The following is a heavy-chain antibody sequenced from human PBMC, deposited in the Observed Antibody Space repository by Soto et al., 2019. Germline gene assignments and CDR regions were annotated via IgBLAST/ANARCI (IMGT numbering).Heavy chain of an antibody. Sequence: LSLTCAVYGRSFSGYYSGRIRQPPGRGLEWIGEINHSGSTNYNPSLKSRVTISVDTSKNQFSLKLSSVTAADTAVYYCARACSSTSCQDNNWFDPWGQGTLVTVCS. V-gene: IGHV4-34*01. CDR1: GRSFSGYY. D-gene: IGHD2-2*01. CDR2: INHSGST. J-gene: IGHJ5*02. CDR3: ARACSSTSCQDNNWFDP.